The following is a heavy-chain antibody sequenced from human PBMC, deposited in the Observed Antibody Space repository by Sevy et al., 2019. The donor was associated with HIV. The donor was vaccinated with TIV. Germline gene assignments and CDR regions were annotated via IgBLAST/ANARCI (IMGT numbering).Heavy chain of an antibody. V-gene: IGHV3-53*01. Sequence: GGSLRLSCAASEFTVSTNYMSWVRQAPGKGLEWVSVIYSGGTTYYADSVKGRFTISRDKSKNTLYLQMNSLRAEDTAVYYCAREFGDGYNPRYYFDYWGQGTLVTVSS. CDR2: IYSGGTT. CDR1: EFTVSTNY. CDR3: AREFGDGYNPRYYFDY. J-gene: IGHJ4*02. D-gene: IGHD3-3*01.